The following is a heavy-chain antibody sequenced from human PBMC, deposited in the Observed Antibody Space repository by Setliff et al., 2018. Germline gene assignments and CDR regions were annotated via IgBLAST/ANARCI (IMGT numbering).Heavy chain of an antibody. CDR1: GYTFTSYG. D-gene: IGHD6-13*01. Sequence: ASVKVSCKASGYTFTSYGISWVRQAPGQGLEWMGRISAYNGNTNYAQKLQGRVTMTTDTSTSTAYMELRSLRSDDTAVYYCARDGKQQLVFPPRFETDYWGQGTLVTVSS. CDR2: ISAYNGNT. CDR3: ARDGKQQLVFPPRFETDY. V-gene: IGHV1-18*01. J-gene: IGHJ4*02.